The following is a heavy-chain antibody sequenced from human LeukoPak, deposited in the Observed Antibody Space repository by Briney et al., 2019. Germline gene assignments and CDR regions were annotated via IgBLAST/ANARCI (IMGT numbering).Heavy chain of an antibody. V-gene: IGHV3-43*02. CDR2: ISGIGGGRT. Sequence: AVGLLRRSCVACGFTCDDYAMNRVRRAPGKGLKWVSFISGIGGGRTYYAESVKGRFTISRDNSKNSLYLQMNSLRLGDTALYYCATDCSGHRCYSLWGQGTLVTVSS. CDR3: ATDCSGHRCYSL. J-gene: IGHJ4*02. D-gene: IGHD2-15*01. CDR1: GFTCDDYA.